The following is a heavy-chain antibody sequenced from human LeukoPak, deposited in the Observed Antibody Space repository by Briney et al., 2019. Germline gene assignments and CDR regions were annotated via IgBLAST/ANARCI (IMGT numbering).Heavy chain of an antibody. V-gene: IGHV3-9*03. CDR2: ISWNSDLI. Sequence: GRSLRLSRVGSGFMFNDYVMHWVRQVPGKGLEWVSGISWNSDLIGYADSVKGRFTISRDNDRKTLHLQMNSLRVEDMAFYYCTKSPSFTLGGGYLDSWGQGSLVTVSS. CDR1: GFMFNDYV. CDR3: TKSPSFTLGGGYLDS. D-gene: IGHD3-22*01. J-gene: IGHJ4*02.